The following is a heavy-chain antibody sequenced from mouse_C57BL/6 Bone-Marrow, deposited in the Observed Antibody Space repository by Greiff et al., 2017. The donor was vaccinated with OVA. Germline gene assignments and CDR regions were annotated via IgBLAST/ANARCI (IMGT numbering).Heavy chain of an antibody. J-gene: IGHJ2*01. V-gene: IGHV14-2*01. CDR2: IDPEDGET. Sequence: EVKVVESGAELVKPGASVKLSCTASGFNIKDYYMHWVKQRTEQGLEWIGRIDPEDGETKYAPKFQGKATITADTSSNTAYLQLSSLTSEDTAVDYCARSSALYYFDYWGQGTTLTVSS. CDR3: ARSSALYYFDY. CDR1: GFNIKDYY.